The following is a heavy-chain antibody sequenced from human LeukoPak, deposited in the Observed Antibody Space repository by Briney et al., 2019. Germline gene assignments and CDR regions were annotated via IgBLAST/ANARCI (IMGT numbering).Heavy chain of an antibody. Sequence: ASVKVSCKASGYTFTSYDINGVRQATGQGLEWMGWMNPKSGNTGYAQKFQERVAMTRSTSINTAYMELSSLRSEDTAVYYCARGGEAGDYGDYGKHYYYYGMDVWSQGTTVTVSS. CDR1: GYTFTSYD. J-gene: IGHJ6*02. CDR3: ARGGEAGDYGDYGKHYYYYGMDV. V-gene: IGHV1-8*01. D-gene: IGHD4-17*01. CDR2: MNPKSGNT.